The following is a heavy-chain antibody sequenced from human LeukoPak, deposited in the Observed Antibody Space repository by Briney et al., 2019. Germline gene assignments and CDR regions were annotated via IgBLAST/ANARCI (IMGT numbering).Heavy chain of an antibody. CDR3: AKESSSSFGQWKYYYYYMDV. CDR2: ISYDGYNK. V-gene: IGHV3-30*18. D-gene: IGHD6-6*01. J-gene: IGHJ6*03. CDR1: GLTFSRYG. Sequence: GGSLRLSCAASGLTFSRYGVHWVRQAQGKGLEWLAVISYDGYNKYYADSVKGRFTISRDNSKNTLYLQMNSLRSEDTAVYYCAKESSSSFGQWKYYYYYMDVWGKGTTVTVSS.